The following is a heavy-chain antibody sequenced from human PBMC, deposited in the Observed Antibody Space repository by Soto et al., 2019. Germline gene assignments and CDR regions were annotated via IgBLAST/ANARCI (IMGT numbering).Heavy chain of an antibody. CDR2: INQSGGT. J-gene: IGHJ4*02. Sequence: QVQLQQWGAGLLKPSETLSLTCAVYGGSFSGYYWSWIRQPPGKGLERIGEINQSGGTNYNPSLKRRVTISVDTSQNQFSLKLSSVTAADTAVYYCARTYSSSWSPFDYWGQGTLVTVSS. CDR3: ARTYSSSWSPFDY. D-gene: IGHD6-13*01. V-gene: IGHV4-34*01. CDR1: GGSFSGYY.